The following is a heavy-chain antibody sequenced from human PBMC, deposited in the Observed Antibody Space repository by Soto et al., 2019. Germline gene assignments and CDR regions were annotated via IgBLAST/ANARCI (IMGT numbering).Heavy chain of an antibody. J-gene: IGHJ4*02. CDR3: ARGIGPGADLTDH. Sequence: ASVKVSCKASGYTFTTYGISWVRQAPGQGLEWMGYINAGNGNTRYSQKFQDRVTITRDTSANTDYMELSSLRSEDTAVYYCARGIGPGADLTDHWSQGTLVTVSS. D-gene: IGHD2-21*02. CDR1: GYTFTTYG. V-gene: IGHV1-3*01. CDR2: INAGNGNT.